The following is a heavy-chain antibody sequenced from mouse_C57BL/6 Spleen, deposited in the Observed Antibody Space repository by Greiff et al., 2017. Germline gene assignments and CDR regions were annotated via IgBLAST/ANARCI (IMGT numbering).Heavy chain of an antibody. Sequence: QVQLQQPGAELVKPGASVKLSCKASGYTFTSYWMHWVKQRPGQGLEWIGMIHPNSGSTNYNEKFKSKATLTVDKSSSTAYMQLSSLTSEDSSVYYWAREGITSVVAHAFDYWGQGTTLTVSS. CDR1: GYTFTSYW. J-gene: IGHJ2*01. CDR2: IHPNSGST. V-gene: IGHV1-64*01. CDR3: AREGITSVVAHAFDY. D-gene: IGHD1-1*01.